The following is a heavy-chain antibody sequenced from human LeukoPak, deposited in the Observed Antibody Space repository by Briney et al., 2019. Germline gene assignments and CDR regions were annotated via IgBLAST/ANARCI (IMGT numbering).Heavy chain of an antibody. J-gene: IGHJ4*02. CDR2: IKQDGSDK. V-gene: IGHV3-7*05. CDR3: ARGYMTADY. D-gene: IGHD2-2*02. CDR1: GFTLNNYW. Sequence: GGSLRLSCVASGFTLNNYWMSWVRQAPGKGLEWVASIKQDGSDKYYVDSVRGRFTISRDNAKNSLYLQMSSLRAGDTAVYYCARGYMTADYWGQGSLVTVSS.